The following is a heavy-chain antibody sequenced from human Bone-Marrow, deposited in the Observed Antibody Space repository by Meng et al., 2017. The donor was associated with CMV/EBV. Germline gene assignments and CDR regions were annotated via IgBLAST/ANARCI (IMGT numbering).Heavy chain of an antibody. Sequence: ASVKDSCKASGYTFTGYYMHWLRQAPGQGLEWMGWINPNSGGTNYEQKFQGRVTMTRDTSISTSYMELSRLRSDDTAVFYCVRVYCSTTSCYSLDPWGQGTLVTVSS. CDR3: VRVYCSTTSCYSLDP. D-gene: IGHD2-2*02. CDR2: INPNSGGT. CDR1: GYTFTGYY. J-gene: IGHJ5*02. V-gene: IGHV1-2*02.